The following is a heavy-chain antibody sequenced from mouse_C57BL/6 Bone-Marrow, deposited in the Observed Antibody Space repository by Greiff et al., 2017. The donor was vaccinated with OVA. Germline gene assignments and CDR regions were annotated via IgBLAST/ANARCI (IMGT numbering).Heavy chain of an antibody. V-gene: IGHV14-2*01. Sequence: VHVKQSGAELVKPGASVKLSCTASGFNIKDYYMHWVKQRTEQGLEWIGRIDPEDGETKYAPKFQGQATIPADTSSNTAYLQLSSLTSENTAVYYCARYYYGSSNYGGQGTTLTVSS. J-gene: IGHJ2*01. D-gene: IGHD1-1*01. CDR2: IDPEDGET. CDR1: GFNIKDYY. CDR3: ARYYYGSSNY.